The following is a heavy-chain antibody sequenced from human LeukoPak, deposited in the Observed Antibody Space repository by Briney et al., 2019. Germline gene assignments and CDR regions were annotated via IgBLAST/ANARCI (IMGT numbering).Heavy chain of an antibody. CDR2: ITSSSSYI. J-gene: IGHJ4*02. Sequence: GGSLRLSCAASGFTISSYSMSWVRQTPGKGLEWVSSITSSSSYISYTDSVKGRFTISRDNAKNSLYLQMNSLRAEDTAVYYCARYGDSSLSPGFDYWGQGTLVTVSS. V-gene: IGHV3-21*01. CDR3: ARYGDSSLSPGFDY. CDR1: GFTISSYS. D-gene: IGHD6-6*01.